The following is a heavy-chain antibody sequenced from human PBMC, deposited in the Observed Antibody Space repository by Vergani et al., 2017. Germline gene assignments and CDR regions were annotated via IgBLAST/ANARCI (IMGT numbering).Heavy chain of an antibody. D-gene: IGHD4-17*01. Sequence: QVQLQESGPGLVKPSQTLSLTCTVSGGSISSGGYYWSWIRQHPGKGLEWIGYIYYSGSTYYNPSLKSRVTISVDTSKNQCSLKLSSVTAADTAVYYCATTDYGDYYFDYWGQGTLVTVSS. J-gene: IGHJ4*02. CDR2: IYYSGST. CDR1: GGSISSGGYY. V-gene: IGHV4-31*03. CDR3: ATTDYGDYYFDY.